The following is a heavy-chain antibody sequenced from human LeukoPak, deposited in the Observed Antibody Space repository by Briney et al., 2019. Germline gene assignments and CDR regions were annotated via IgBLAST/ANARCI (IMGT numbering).Heavy chain of an antibody. CDR2: IYDSGST. V-gene: IGHV4-59*01. D-gene: IGHD5-12*01. CDR1: GGSISVYY. J-gene: IGHJ6*03. Sequence: SESLSVTCAVSGGSISVYYWSWSRQRPGKGLGWGGYIYDSGSTNYNPYLKTRVAISADTSKNQFSLKLSSVTAADTAVYYCARDSGYGLIGGYYYYMDVWGQGTTVTVSS. CDR3: ARDSGYGLIGGYYYYMDV.